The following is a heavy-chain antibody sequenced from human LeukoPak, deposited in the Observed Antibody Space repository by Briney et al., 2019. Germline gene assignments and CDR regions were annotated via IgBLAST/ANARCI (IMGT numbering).Heavy chain of an antibody. D-gene: IGHD2-2*01. Sequence: DPGGSLRLSCAASGFTFSNYWMSWVRQAPGKGLEWVANIKQDGSEKYYVDSVKGRFTISRDNAKNSLYLQMNSLRAEDTAVYYCAKDEGLLQLLADFDYWGQGTLVTVSS. CDR1: GFTFSNYW. J-gene: IGHJ4*02. V-gene: IGHV3-7*03. CDR2: IKQDGSEK. CDR3: AKDEGLLQLLADFDY.